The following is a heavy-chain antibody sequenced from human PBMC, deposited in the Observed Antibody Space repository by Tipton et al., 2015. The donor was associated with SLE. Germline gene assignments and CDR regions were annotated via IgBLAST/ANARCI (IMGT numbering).Heavy chain of an antibody. D-gene: IGHD6-13*01. Sequence: LRLPCAVYGGSFSGYYWSWIRQPPGKGLEWIGEINHSGSTNYNPSLKSRVTISVDTSKNQFSLKLSSVTAADTAVYYCARVTSSSWFFDYWGQGTLVTVSS. V-gene: IGHV4-34*01. CDR3: ARVTSSSWFFDY. CDR2: INHSGST. J-gene: IGHJ4*02. CDR1: GGSFSGYY.